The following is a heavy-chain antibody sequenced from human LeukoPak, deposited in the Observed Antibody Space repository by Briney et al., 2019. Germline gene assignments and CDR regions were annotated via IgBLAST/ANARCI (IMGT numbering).Heavy chain of an antibody. CDR3: VRLRRNSARSGFYYYYDT. CDR1: GFSFTSYS. V-gene: IGHV3-21*01. J-gene: IGHJ4*02. Sequence: PGGSLRLSCAASGFSFTSYSFNWVRQAPGTGLGWVSSINTVASYIYYLDSVKGRFTISRDDADNSLYLHMNSLRAEDTAVYFCVRLRRNSARSGFYYYYDTWGQGTLVTVSS. CDR2: INTVASYI. D-gene: IGHD3-22*01.